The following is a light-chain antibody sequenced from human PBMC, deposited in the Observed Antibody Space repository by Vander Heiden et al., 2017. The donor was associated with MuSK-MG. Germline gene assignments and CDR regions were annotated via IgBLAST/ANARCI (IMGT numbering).Light chain of an antibody. J-gene: IGLJ2*01. Sequence: SALTQPRPVSGSPGQSVTISCTGTSSDVGGYNYVSWYQQHPGEAPKLMIYDVSKRPSGVPDRFSGSKSDNTASLTISGLQAEDEADYYCCSYAGSYTLVFGGGTQLTVL. V-gene: IGLV2-11*01. CDR1: SSDVGGYNY. CDR3: CSYAGSYTLV. CDR2: DVS.